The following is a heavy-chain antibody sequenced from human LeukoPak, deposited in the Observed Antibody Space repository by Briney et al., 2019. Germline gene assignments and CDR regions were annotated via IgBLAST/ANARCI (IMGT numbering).Heavy chain of an antibody. D-gene: IGHD3-3*01. V-gene: IGHV3-23*01. CDR3: AKDRAIFGVVIMDTYYFDY. CDR1: GFTFSSHS. Sequence: PGGSLRLSCAASGFTFSSHSMNWVRQAPGKGLEWVSAISGSGGSTYYADSVKGRFTISRDNSKNTLYLQMNSLRAEDTAVYYCAKDRAIFGVVIMDTYYFDYWGQGTLVTVSS. CDR2: ISGSGGST. J-gene: IGHJ4*02.